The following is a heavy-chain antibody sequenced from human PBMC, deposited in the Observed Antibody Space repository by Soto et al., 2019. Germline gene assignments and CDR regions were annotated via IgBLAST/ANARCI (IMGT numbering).Heavy chain of an antibody. Sequence: XESLTISCKGSGYSFTSYWIGLVRQMPGKGLEWMGIIYPGDSDTRYSPSFQGQVTISADKSISTAYLQWSSLKASDTAMYYCARPPDSSSWTPFDYWGQGTLVTVSS. CDR3: ARPPDSSSWTPFDY. D-gene: IGHD6-13*01. CDR1: GYSFTSYW. CDR2: IYPGDSDT. J-gene: IGHJ4*02. V-gene: IGHV5-51*01.